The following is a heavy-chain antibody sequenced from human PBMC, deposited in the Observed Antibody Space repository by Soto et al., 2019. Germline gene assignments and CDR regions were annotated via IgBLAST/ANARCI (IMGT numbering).Heavy chain of an antibody. CDR3: VVQKKLPWVNY. CDR1: GYSFFGYW. J-gene: IGHJ4*02. Sequence: PGESLKISFKGSGYSFFGYWICWVRQMPVKGLEWMGIIYPDDSDTRYSPPFQGGHVTISADKSITTAFLEWSSLEASDTAMYYCVVQKKLPWVNYCGQRTQVTVYS. CDR2: IYPDDSDT. D-gene: IGHD1-1*01. V-gene: IGHV5-51*01.